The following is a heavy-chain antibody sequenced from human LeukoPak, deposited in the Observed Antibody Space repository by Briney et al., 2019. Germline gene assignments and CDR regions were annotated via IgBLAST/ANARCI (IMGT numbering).Heavy chain of an antibody. V-gene: IGHV3-7*01. D-gene: IGHD3-22*01. J-gene: IGHJ4*02. CDR1: GFTFSTYW. Sequence: RTGGSLRLSCAASGFTFSTYWMSWVRQAPGKGLEWVANIKEDGSEKYYGDSVKGRFTISRDNAKNSLYLQMNSLRAKDTAVNYCARDSSGYQWGQGTLVTVSS. CDR2: IKEDGSEK. CDR3: ARDSSGYQ.